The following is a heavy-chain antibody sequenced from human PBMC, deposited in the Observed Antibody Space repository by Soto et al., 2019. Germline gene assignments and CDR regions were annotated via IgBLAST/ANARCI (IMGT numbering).Heavy chain of an antibody. Sequence: SGGSLRLSCAASGFTFSDYYMSWIRQAPGKGLEWVSYISSSGSTIYYADSVKGRFTISRDNAKNSLYLQMNSLRAEDTAVYYCARDLKMFGPDNYGMDVWGQGTTVTVSS. D-gene: IGHD3-10*02. CDR3: ARDLKMFGPDNYGMDV. CDR1: GFTFSDYY. CDR2: ISSSGSTI. J-gene: IGHJ6*02. V-gene: IGHV3-11*01.